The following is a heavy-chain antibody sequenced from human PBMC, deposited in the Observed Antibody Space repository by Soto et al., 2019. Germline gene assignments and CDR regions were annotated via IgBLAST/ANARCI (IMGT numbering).Heavy chain of an antibody. V-gene: IGHV3-7*03. CDR2: MKIEGSEK. J-gene: IGHJ2*01. CDR3: ARVGYSYGYGWYFDL. D-gene: IGHD5-18*01. Sequence: PGGSLRLSCAASGFTFSRYRMSWVRQAPGKGLEWVATMKIEGSEKDYVDSVKGRFTISRDNAKNSLYLQMNRMRAGDTDVYYCARVGYSYGYGWYFDLWGRGTLVTVSS. CDR1: GFTFSRYR.